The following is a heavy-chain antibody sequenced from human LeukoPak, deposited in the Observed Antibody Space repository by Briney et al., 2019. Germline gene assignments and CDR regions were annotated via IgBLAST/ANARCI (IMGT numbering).Heavy chain of an antibody. D-gene: IGHD1-26*01. CDR1: GFTFTTYP. V-gene: IGHV3-23*01. CDR3: AKKAQYNGNYPLDY. Sequence: PGGSLRLSCAASGFTFTTYPMSWVRQPPGKGLEWFSGTSDRGDYTYYADSVKGRFTISRDNSKNTLYLQMNSLRAEDTALYFCAKKAQYNGNYPLDYWGQGTLVTVSS. J-gene: IGHJ4*02. CDR2: TSDRGDYT.